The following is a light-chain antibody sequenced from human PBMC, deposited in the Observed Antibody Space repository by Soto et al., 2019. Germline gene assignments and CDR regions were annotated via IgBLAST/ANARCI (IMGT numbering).Light chain of an antibody. CDR2: LNSYGSH. CDR3: QTWGTGIWV. Sequence: QSALTQSPSAAASLGASVKLTCTLSRGHSSYAIAWHQQQPEKGPRYLMKLNSYGSHSKGDGIPDRFSGSSSGAERYLTISSIQSEDEADYYCQTWGTGIWVFGGGTKPTVL. CDR1: RGHSSYA. V-gene: IGLV4-69*01. J-gene: IGLJ3*02.